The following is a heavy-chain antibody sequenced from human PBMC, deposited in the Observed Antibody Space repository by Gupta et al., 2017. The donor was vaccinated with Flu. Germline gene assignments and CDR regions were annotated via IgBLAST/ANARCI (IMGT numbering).Heavy chain of an antibody. CDR2: IDWNGGSV. CDR3: TKDRGSVDAFDI. J-gene: IGHJ3*02. D-gene: IGHD6-25*01. Sequence: VRQAPGKGLEWVSVIDWNGGSVGYADSVRGRFTISRDNARNSLYLQMNSLRTEDTALFFCTKDRGSVDAFDIWGQGTMVTVSS. V-gene: IGHV3-9*01.